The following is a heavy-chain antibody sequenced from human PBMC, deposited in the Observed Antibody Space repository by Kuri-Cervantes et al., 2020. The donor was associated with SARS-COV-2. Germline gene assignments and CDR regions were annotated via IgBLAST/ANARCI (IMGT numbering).Heavy chain of an antibody. CDR2: ISGSGSYI. V-gene: IGHV3-21*01. Sequence: ETLSLTCVASGFSLSRYTMNWVRQAPGKALEWVSSISGSGSYIYYADSVKGRFTISGDNAKNSLYLQMNSLRAEDTAVYYCARDHFHFDYWGQGTLVTVSS. D-gene: IGHD2/OR15-2a*01. J-gene: IGHJ4*02. CDR1: GFSLSRYT. CDR3: ARDHFHFDY.